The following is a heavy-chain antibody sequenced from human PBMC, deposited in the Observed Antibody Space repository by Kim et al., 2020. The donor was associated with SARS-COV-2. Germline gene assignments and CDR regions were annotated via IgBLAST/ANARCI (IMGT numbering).Heavy chain of an antibody. CDR1: GFTFSSYS. D-gene: IGHD3-22*01. J-gene: IGHJ6*02. CDR2: ISSSSSTI. CDR3: ARDPTTYYYDSSGYPNYYYYGMDV. Sequence: GGSLRLSCAASGFTFSSYSMNWVRQAPGKGLEWVSYISSSSSTIYYADSVKGRFTISRDNAKNSLYLQMNSLRAEDTAVYYCARDPTTYYYDSSGYPNYYYYGMDVWGQGTTVTVSS. V-gene: IGHV3-48*04.